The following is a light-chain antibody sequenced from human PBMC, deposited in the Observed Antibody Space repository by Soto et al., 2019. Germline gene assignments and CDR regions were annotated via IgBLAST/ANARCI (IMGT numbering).Light chain of an antibody. CDR2: DAS. J-gene: IGKJ1*01. CDR1: QSVSSSY. Sequence: EIVLTQSPGTLPFSPGERATLSCRASQSVSSSYLAWYQQKPGQAPRLLIYDASSRATGIPDRFSGSGSGTDVTLTISRLEPEDFAVYYCQQYGSSPRTFGQGTKVEIK. CDR3: QQYGSSPRT. V-gene: IGKV3-20*01.